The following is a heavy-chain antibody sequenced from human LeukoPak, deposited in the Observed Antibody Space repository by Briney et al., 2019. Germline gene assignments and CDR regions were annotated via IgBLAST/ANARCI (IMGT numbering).Heavy chain of an antibody. CDR3: AKDYHYYDSSGYSHPFDY. Sequence: PGGSLRLSCAASGFTFSSYAMSWVRQAPGKGLEWVSATSGSGGSTYYADSVKGRFTISRDNSKNTLYLQMNSLRAEDTAVYYCAKDYHYYDSSGYSHPFDYWGQGTLVTVSS. J-gene: IGHJ4*02. D-gene: IGHD3-22*01. CDR1: GFTFSSYA. V-gene: IGHV3-23*01. CDR2: TSGSGGST.